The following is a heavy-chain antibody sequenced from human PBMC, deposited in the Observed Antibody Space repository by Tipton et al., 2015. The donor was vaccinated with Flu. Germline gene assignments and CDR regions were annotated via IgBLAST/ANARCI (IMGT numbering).Heavy chain of an antibody. CDR3: AKVIPELVAGLDY. V-gene: IGHV4-38-2*02. Sequence: TLSLTCTASGDSIRSDCYWGWIRQSPGKGLEWIGNIFHTGNTYHNPSLKSRVSISVDRSKNQFALKVISVTAADTAVYYCAKVIPELVAGLDYWGQGTLVTVSS. CDR2: IFHTGNT. J-gene: IGHJ4*02. D-gene: IGHD6-19*01. CDR1: GDSIRSDCY.